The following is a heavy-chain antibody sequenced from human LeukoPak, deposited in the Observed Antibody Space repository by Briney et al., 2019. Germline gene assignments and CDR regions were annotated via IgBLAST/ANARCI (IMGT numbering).Heavy chain of an antibody. Sequence: GGSLRLSCAASGFTFSSYGMHWVRQAPGKGLEWVAFIRYDGSNKYYADSVKGRFTISRDNSKNTLYLQMNSLRAEDTAVYYCGKTRDGYNLGPGGAFDIWGQGTMVTVSS. CDR1: GFTFSSYG. D-gene: IGHD5-24*01. J-gene: IGHJ3*02. CDR3: GKTRDGYNLGPGGAFDI. CDR2: IRYDGSNK. V-gene: IGHV3-30*02.